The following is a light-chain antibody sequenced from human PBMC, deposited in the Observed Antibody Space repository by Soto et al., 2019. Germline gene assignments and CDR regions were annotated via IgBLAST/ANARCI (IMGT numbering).Light chain of an antibody. Sequence: EISMTQSPSTLSVSPVERFTLSCMASQSVSSNLAWYQQIPGQAPRLLIYGVSSRAAGIPDRFSGSGSGTDFTLTINRLEPEDFAVYYCQQYHNTPITFGQGTRLEIK. J-gene: IGKJ5*01. CDR1: QSVSSN. V-gene: IGKV3D-15*01. CDR3: QQYHNTPIT. CDR2: GVS.